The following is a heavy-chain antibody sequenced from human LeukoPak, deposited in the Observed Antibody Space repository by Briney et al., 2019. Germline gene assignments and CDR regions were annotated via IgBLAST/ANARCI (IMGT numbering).Heavy chain of an antibody. V-gene: IGHV4-34*01. CDR3: AAPSIAARQFDY. D-gene: IGHD6-6*01. Sequence: NPSETLSLTCAVYGGSFSGYYWSWIRQPPGKGLEWIGEINHSGSTNYNPSLKSRVTISVDTSKTQFSLKLSSVTAADTAVYYCAAPSIAARQFDYWGQGTLVTVSS. CDR1: GGSFSGYY. J-gene: IGHJ4*02. CDR2: INHSGST.